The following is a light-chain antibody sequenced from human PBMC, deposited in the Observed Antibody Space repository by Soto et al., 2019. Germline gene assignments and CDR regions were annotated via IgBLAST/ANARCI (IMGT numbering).Light chain of an antibody. CDR1: QSVSSSY. J-gene: IGKJ5*01. CDR3: QQYXSSPPIT. Sequence: EIVLTQSPGTLSLSPGERATLSCRASQSVSSSYLAWYQQKPGQAPRLLIYGASSRATGIPDRXSGSXSGXXXXXXXXXXXPEXFAVXXCQQYXSSPPITFGQGTRLEXX. CDR2: GAS. V-gene: IGKV3-20*01.